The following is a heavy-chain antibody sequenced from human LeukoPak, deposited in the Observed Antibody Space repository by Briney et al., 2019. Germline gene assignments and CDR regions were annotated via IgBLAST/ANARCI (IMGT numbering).Heavy chain of an antibody. Sequence: SETLSLTCAVYGGSFSGYYWTWIRQPPGKGLEWIGEINHSGSTSYNPSLKSRVTISVDTSKNQFSLKLSSVTAADTAVYSCARALGSSWCSDYWGQGTLVTVSS. CDR1: GGSFSGYY. CDR3: ARALGSSWCSDY. CDR2: INHSGST. J-gene: IGHJ4*02. V-gene: IGHV4-34*01. D-gene: IGHD6-13*01.